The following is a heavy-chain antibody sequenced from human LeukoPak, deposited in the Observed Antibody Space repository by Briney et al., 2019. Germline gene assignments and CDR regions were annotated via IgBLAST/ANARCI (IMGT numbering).Heavy chain of an antibody. D-gene: IGHD3-22*01. V-gene: IGHV3-30*02. CDR2: IRYDGSNK. Sequence: QPGGSLRLSCAASGFTFSSYGMHWVRQAPGKGLEWVAFIRYDGSNKYYADSVKGRFTISRDNSKNTLYLQMNSLRAEDTAVYYCAKDPNLTMIVVVGGSFDYWGQGTLVTVSS. J-gene: IGHJ4*02. CDR1: GFTFSSYG. CDR3: AKDPNLTMIVVVGGSFDY.